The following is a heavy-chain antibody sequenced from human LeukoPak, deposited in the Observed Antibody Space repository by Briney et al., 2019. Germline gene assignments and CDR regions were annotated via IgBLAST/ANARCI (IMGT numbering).Heavy chain of an antibody. CDR1: GFTFDDYA. J-gene: IGHJ3*02. D-gene: IGHD2-15*01. Sequence: GGSLRLSCAASGFTFDDYAMHWVRQAPGKGLEWVSGISWNSGSIGYADSVKGRFTISRGNAKNSLYLQMNSLRAEDTALYYCAKARYCSGGSCYDSAFDIWGQGTMVTVSS. V-gene: IGHV3-9*01. CDR3: AKARYCSGGSCYDSAFDI. CDR2: ISWNSGSI.